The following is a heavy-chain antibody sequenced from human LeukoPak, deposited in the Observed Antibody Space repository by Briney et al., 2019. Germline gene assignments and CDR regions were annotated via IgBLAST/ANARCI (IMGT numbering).Heavy chain of an antibody. CDR2: INTDGSTT. CDR3: AKDTSRTTDV. J-gene: IGHJ6*02. Sequence: GGSLRLSCAASGFTFSGYWMHWVRQAPGKGLVWVSIINTDGSTTRYADSVKGRFTISRDNAKNTLYLQINSPRVEDTAVYFCAKDTSRTTDVWGQGTTVTV. V-gene: IGHV3-74*01. CDR1: GFTFSGYW. D-gene: IGHD1-14*01.